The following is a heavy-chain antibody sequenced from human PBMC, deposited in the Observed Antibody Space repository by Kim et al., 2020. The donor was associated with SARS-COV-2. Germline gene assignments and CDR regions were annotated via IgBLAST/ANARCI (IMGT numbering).Heavy chain of an antibody. CDR3: ARAIITMIVVVGAFDI. D-gene: IGHD3-22*01. J-gene: IGHJ3*02. Sequence: PSPKSRVTISVDTSKNQFSLKLSSVTAADTAVYYCARAIITMIVVVGAFDIWGQGTMVTVSS. V-gene: IGHV4-31*02.